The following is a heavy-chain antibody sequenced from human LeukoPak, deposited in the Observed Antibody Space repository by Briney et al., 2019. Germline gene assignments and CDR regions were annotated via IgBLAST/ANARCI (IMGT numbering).Heavy chain of an antibody. J-gene: IGHJ4*02. CDR1: GGSINNYY. CDR2: IYYTGST. V-gene: IGHV4-59*01. D-gene: IGHD6-6*01. Sequence: PSETLSLTCTVSGGSINNYYWSWVRQPPGKGLEWIGYIYYTGSTNCSPSLKSRVTISIDTSKNQFSLKMTSVTAADTAVYYCARDGQYSSSPPLGYWGQGALVTVSS. CDR3: ARDGQYSSSPPLGY.